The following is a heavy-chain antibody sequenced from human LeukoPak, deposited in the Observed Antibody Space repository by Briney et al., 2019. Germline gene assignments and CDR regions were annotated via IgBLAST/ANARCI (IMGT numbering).Heavy chain of an antibody. CDR3: ARVLGDSSGYYSWYYYMDV. CDR2: IYYSGST. CDR1: GGSISTSNYY. D-gene: IGHD3-22*01. Sequence: SETLSLTCTVSGGSISTSNYYWGWIRQPPGKGLEWIGYIYYSGSTNYNPSLKSRVTISVDTSKNQFSLKLSSVTAADTAVYYCARVLGDSSGYYSWYYYMDVWGKGTTVTISS. J-gene: IGHJ6*03. V-gene: IGHV4-61*05.